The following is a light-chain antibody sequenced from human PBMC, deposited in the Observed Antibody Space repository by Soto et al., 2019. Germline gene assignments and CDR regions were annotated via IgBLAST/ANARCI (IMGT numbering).Light chain of an antibody. CDR3: QQRTNWPPWT. V-gene: IGKV3-15*01. J-gene: IGKJ1*01. CDR1: QNVGNN. Sequence: EIVMTQSPATLSVSPGERAALSFRSSQNVGNNLVWYQQKPGQAPRLLIYGASTRAAGIPDRFSGSGSGTDFTLTISSLEPEDFAVYYCQQRTNWPPWTFGQGTKVDI. CDR2: GAS.